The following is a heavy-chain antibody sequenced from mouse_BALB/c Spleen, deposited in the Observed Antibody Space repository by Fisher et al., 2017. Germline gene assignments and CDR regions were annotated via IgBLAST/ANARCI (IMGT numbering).Heavy chain of an antibody. J-gene: IGHJ4*01. Sequence: FTISRDDSQSMLYLQMNNLKTEDTAMYYCVRETTVESAMDYWGQGTSVTVSS. V-gene: IGHV10-3*01. D-gene: IGHD1-1*01. CDR3: VRETTVESAMDY.